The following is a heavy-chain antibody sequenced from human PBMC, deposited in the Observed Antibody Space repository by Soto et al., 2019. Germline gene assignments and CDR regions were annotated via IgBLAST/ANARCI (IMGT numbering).Heavy chain of an antibody. CDR3: ARATNYYYAMDV. V-gene: IGHV3-33*05. D-gene: IGHD1-1*01. Sequence: QVQLVESGGGVVQPGRSLRLSCAASGFTFISYGMHWVRQAPGKGLQWVAFISYDGSDRYYEDSVKGRFTISRGNSKNTLYLKINSLRAEDTAVYYCARATNYYYAMDVWGQGTTVTVSS. CDR1: GFTFISYG. J-gene: IGHJ6*02. CDR2: ISYDGSDR.